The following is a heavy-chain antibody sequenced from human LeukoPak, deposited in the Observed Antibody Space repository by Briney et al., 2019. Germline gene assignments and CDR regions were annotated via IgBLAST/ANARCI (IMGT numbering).Heavy chain of an antibody. CDR2: NYHSGST. CDR3: ARIQNTHHFGDLSFDY. J-gene: IGHJ4*02. D-gene: IGHD4-17*01. CDR1: GYSISSGYY. Sequence: SETLSLTCTVSGYSISSGYYWGWIRRPPGKGLEGIGSNYHSGSTYYNPSLKRRVTISGEKAKKQLCLKMRTVTAAETAGYYCARIQNTHHFGDLSFDYWGQGTLVTVSS. V-gene: IGHV4-38-2*02.